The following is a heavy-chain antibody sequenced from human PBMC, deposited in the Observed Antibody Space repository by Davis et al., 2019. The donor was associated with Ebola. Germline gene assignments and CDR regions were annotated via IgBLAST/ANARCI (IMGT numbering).Heavy chain of an antibody. CDR2: ISVSSDTI. V-gene: IGHV3-48*03. CDR3: AREGYSSGSYYFDY. J-gene: IGHJ4*02. D-gene: IGHD6-19*01. CDR1: GFTFSTYA. Sequence: GESLKISCAASGFTFSTYAMTWVRQVSGKGLQWVASISVSSDTIYYVDSVKGRFTISRDNAKDSLYLQMNSLRAEDTAVYYCAREGYSSGSYYFDYWGQGTLVTVSS.